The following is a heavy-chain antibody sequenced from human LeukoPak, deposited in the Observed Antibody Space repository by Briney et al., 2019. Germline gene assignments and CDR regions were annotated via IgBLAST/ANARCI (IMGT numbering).Heavy chain of an antibody. V-gene: IGHV1-69*13. Sequence: SVKVSCKASGGTFSSYAISWVRQAPGQGLGWMGGIIPIFGTANYAQKFQGRVTITADESTSTAYMELSSLRSEDTAVYYCARDTHCSSTSCYRGMDVWGKGTTVTVSS. CDR2: IIPIFGTA. CDR3: ARDTHCSSTSCYRGMDV. D-gene: IGHD2-2*01. CDR1: GGTFSSYA. J-gene: IGHJ6*03.